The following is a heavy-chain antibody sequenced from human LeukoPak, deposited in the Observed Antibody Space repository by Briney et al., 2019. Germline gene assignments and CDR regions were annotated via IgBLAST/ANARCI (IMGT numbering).Heavy chain of an antibody. CDR1: GGSISSSSYY. Sequence: SETLSLTCTVSGGSISSSSYYWGWIRQPPGKGLEWIGSIYYSGSTYYNPSLKSRVTISVDTSKNQFSLKLSSVTAADTAVYYCARHDYEAYCGGDCYSIPYWFDPWGQGTLVTVSS. V-gene: IGHV4-39*01. D-gene: IGHD2-21*02. CDR2: IYYSGST. J-gene: IGHJ5*02. CDR3: ARHDYEAYCGGDCYSIPYWFDP.